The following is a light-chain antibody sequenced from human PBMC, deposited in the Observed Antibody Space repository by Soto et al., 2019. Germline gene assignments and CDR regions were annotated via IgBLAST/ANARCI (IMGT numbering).Light chain of an antibody. V-gene: IGLV1-36*01. CDR2: YDD. J-gene: IGLJ2*01. CDR1: SSNIGNNA. CDR3: AAWDDSLNGVV. Sequence: YVLTQPPSVSAAPRQRVTISCSGSSSNIGNNAVNWYQQLPGKAPKLLIYYDDLLPSGVSDRFSGSKSGTSAFLAISGLQSEDEADYYCAAWDDSLNGVVFGGGTKLTVL.